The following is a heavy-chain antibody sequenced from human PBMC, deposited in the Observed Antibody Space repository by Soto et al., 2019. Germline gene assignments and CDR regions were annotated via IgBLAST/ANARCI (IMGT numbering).Heavy chain of an antibody. CDR2: MNPNSGNT. J-gene: IGHJ4*02. D-gene: IGHD5-12*01. V-gene: IGHV1-8*01. Sequence: ASVKVSCKASGYTFTSYDINWVRQATGQGLEWMGWMNPNSGNTGYAQKFQGRVTMTRNTSISTAYMELSSLRSEETAVYYCARGNGWLRVFDYWGQGTLVTVSS. CDR1: GYTFTSYD. CDR3: ARGNGWLRVFDY.